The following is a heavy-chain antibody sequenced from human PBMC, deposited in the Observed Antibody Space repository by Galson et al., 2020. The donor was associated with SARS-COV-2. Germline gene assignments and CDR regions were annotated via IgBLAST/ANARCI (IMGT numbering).Heavy chain of an antibody. CDR3: AKVGPILFYFDS. V-gene: IGHV3-23*01. J-gene: IGHJ4*02. CDR2: LTFNGLSA. CDR1: GFTLTNSA. Sequence: GGSLRLSCAASGFTLTNSAMSWVRQAPGKGLEWVSTLTFNGLSAYYAASVRGRFSISRDASTNTLNLQMNSLRAEDTAVYYCAKVGPILFYFDSWGQGTLVTVSS.